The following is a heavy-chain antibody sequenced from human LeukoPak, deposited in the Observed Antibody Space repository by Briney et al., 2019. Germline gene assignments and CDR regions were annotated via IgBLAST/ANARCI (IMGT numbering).Heavy chain of an antibody. Sequence: GGSLRLSSAASGFTFSSYWMSWVRQAPGKGLEWVANIKQDASEIYYADSVKGRFTSSRDNAKNSLYLQMHSLRAEDTAVYYCARQDRYARDYWGQGTLVTVSS. D-gene: IGHD2-8*01. CDR2: IKQDASEI. J-gene: IGHJ4*02. CDR3: ARQDRYARDY. CDR1: GFTFSSYW. V-gene: IGHV3-7*01.